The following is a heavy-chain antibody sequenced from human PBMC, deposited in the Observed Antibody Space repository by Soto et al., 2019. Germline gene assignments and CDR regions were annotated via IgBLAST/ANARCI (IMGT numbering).Heavy chain of an antibody. CDR3: ITGAKSYGIFDY. V-gene: IGHV3-15*07. CDR2: IKGKTDGGAT. J-gene: IGHJ4*02. CDR1: GVSFSNAW. D-gene: IGHD1-26*01. Sequence: EVELVESGGGLVEPGGSLTLSCAASGVSFSNAWLNWVRQVPGKGLEWVGRIKGKTDGGATDYAAPVEGRFTISRDDSKNELYLQMNSLKTEDTAVYYCITGAKSYGIFDYWGQGNLVTVSS.